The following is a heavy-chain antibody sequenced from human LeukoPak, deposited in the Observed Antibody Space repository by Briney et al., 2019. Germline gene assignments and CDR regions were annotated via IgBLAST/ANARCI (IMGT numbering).Heavy chain of an antibody. V-gene: IGHV1-46*01. CDR1: GYTFTSYY. CDR3: ARARAVAGPNWFDP. Sequence: ASVTVSCKASGYTFTSYYMHWVRQAPGQGLEWMGIINPSGGSTSYAQKLQGRVTMTTDTSTSTAYMELRSLRSDDTAVYYCARARAVAGPNWFDPWGQGTLVTVSS. CDR2: INPSGGST. D-gene: IGHD6-19*01. J-gene: IGHJ5*02.